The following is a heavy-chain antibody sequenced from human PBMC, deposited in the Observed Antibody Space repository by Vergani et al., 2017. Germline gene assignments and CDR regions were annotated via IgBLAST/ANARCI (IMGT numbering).Heavy chain of an antibody. CDR3: AKARDPNCKGGNCYSYYYGLDL. Sequence: VHLVESGGGVVQPGRSLRLSCGASGFTFSSYAMTWVRQAPGKGLEWVSAISGSGGNTFYTDSVKCRFTISRDNSKDTLYLQMNSLRVEHTAIYYCAKARDPNCKGGNCYSYYYGLDLWGQGTTVTVS. CDR1: GFTFSSYA. J-gene: IGHJ6*02. D-gene: IGHD2-15*01. CDR2: ISGSGGNT. V-gene: IGHV3-23*04.